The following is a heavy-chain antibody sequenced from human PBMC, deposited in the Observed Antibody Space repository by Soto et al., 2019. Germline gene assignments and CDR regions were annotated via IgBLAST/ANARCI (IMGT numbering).Heavy chain of an antibody. J-gene: IGHJ4*02. CDR1: GGSISSYY. Sequence: QVQLQESGPGLVKSSETLSLTCTVSGGSISSYYWSWIRQPPEKGLEWIGYIYYRGSTNHNPSLKSQVAISVDTSKNQFALKLSSVTAADTAVYYWAREYRGSYFDYWGQGTLVTVSS. CDR2: IYYRGST. D-gene: IGHD1-26*01. V-gene: IGHV4-59*01. CDR3: AREYRGSYFDY.